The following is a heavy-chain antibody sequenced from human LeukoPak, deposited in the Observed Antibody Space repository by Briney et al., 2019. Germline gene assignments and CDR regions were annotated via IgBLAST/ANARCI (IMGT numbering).Heavy chain of an antibody. CDR2: IYHSGST. CDR3: ARQIVATVYFDY. V-gene: IGHV4-38-2*01. D-gene: IGHD2-15*01. CDR1: GYSLSSGYY. Sequence: SETLSLTCAVSGYSLSSGYYWGWIRQPPGKGLEWIGSIYHSGSTYYNPSLKSRVTISVDTSKNQFSLKLSSVTAADTAVYYCARQIVATVYFDYWGQGTLVTVSS. J-gene: IGHJ4*02.